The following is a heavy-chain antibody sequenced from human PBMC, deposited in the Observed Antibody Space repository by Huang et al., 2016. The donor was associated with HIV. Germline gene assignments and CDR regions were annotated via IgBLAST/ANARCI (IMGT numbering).Heavy chain of an antibody. CDR1: GDSVSAHSFT. CDR3: ARGHDFYYDKTGYSFDY. D-gene: IGHD3-9*01. J-gene: IGHJ4*02. V-gene: IGHV6-1*01. Sequence: QVRLQQSGPGLLTPSQTLSLTCAISGDSVSAHSFTWNWIRQSPSGGLEWLGRTTYRSKWYNEYAESVKSRITIDTDISKNHFSLQLNSVVPEDTAVYFCARGHDFYYDKTGYSFDYWGQGSLVTVST. CDR2: TTYRSKWYN.